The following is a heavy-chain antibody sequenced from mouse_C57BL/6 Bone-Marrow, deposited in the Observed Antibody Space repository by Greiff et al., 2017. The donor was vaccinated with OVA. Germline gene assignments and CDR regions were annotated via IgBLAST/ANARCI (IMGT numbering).Heavy chain of an antibody. CDR3: VRGNYFDN. J-gene: IGHJ2*01. V-gene: IGHV1-31*01. Sequence: VQLQPSGPELVKPGASVKLSCKASGYSFTGYYMHWVKQSPGNILDWIGYIYPYNGVSSYNEKFKGKATLTVDKSSSTAYMELRSRTSEDSAVYYCVRGNYFDNWGQGTALTVSS. CDR2: IYPYNGVS. CDR1: GYSFTGYY.